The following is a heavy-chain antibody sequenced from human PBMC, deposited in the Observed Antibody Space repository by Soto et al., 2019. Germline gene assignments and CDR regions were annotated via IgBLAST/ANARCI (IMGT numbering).Heavy chain of an antibody. J-gene: IGHJ4*02. D-gene: IGHD5-12*01. Sequence: EVQLLESGGGLIQPGGSLRLSCAVSGFTVRANYMSWVRQAPGKGLEWVSVIYSGDTTYYADSVKGRFIISRDISKNTLYLQMNILRAEDTAVYYCHGYGFWGQGTLVTVSS. CDR3: HGYGF. CDR2: IYSGDTT. CDR1: GFTVRANY. V-gene: IGHV3-53*01.